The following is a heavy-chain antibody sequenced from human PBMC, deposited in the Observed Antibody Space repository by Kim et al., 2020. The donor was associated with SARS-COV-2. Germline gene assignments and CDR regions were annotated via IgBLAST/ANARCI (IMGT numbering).Heavy chain of an antibody. CDR1: GGSFSGYY. V-gene: IGHV4-34*01. Sequence: SETLSLTCAVYGGSFSGYYWSWIRQPPGKGLEWIGEINHSGSTNYNPSLKSRGTISVDTSKNQFSLKLSSVTAADTAVYYCARGLRYFDWVGSYFAYWGQRALVTVSS. J-gene: IGHJ4*02. D-gene: IGHD3-9*01. CDR2: INHSGST. CDR3: ARGLRYFDWVGSYFAY.